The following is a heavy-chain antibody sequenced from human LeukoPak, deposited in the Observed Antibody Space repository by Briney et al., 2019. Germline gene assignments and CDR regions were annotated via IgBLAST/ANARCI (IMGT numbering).Heavy chain of an antibody. Sequence: GGSLRLSCADSGFTFRSYSINWVRQAPGKGLEWVSAISGDGGSTEYADSVKGRFTISRDNSKNTVYLQMNSLRAGDTALYYCAAMTTAAANAFFYWGRGTVVTVSA. D-gene: IGHD2-2*01. J-gene: IGHJ4*02. CDR1: GFTFRSYS. CDR2: ISGDGGST. V-gene: IGHV3-23*01. CDR3: AAMTTAAANAFFY.